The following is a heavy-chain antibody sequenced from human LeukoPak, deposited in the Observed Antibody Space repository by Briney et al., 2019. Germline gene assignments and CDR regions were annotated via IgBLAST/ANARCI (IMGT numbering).Heavy chain of an antibody. CDR1: GFTFDDYA. Sequence: GGSLRLSCAASGFTFDDYAMHWVRQAPGKGLEWVSGISWNSRSIGYADSVKGRFTISRDNAKNSLYLQMNSLRAEDMALYYCARDYGTWYFDLWGRGTLVTVSS. CDR3: ARDYGTWYFDL. D-gene: IGHD4-17*01. V-gene: IGHV3-9*03. CDR2: ISWNSRSI. J-gene: IGHJ2*01.